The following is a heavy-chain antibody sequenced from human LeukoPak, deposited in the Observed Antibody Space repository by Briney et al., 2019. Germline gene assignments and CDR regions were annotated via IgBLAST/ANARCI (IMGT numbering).Heavy chain of an antibody. CDR3: VREGSSWRY. J-gene: IGHJ4*02. D-gene: IGHD6-13*01. V-gene: IGHV1-2*06. CDR1: GYTFTGYY. CDR2: INPNSGDI. Sequence: ASVKVSCKASGYTFTGYYMQWVRQAPGQGLEWMGRINPNSGDIDYAQKFQGRVTMTRDTSISTGYMELSRLTSDDTAVYYCVREGSSWRYWGQGTLVTVPP.